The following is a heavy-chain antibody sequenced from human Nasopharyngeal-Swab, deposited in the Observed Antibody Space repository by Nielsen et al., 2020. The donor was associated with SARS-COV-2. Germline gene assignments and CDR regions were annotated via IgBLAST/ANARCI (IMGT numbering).Heavy chain of an antibody. CDR2: IYYSGST. CDR1: GGSISSYY. V-gene: IGHV4-59*13. Sequence: SETLSLTCTVSGGSISSYYWSWIRQPPGKGLEWIGYIYYSGSTNYNPSLKSRVTISVDTSKNQFSLKLSSVTVADTAVYYCAAVNWGSWYYDYWGQGTLVTVSS. CDR3: AAVNWGSWYYDY. D-gene: IGHD6-13*01. J-gene: IGHJ4*02.